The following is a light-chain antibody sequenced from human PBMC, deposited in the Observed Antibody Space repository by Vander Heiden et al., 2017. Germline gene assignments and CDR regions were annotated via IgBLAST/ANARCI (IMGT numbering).Light chain of an antibody. V-gene: IGKV4-1*01. J-gene: IGKJ3*01. CDR2: WAS. CDR3: QQYYSSPIT. CDR1: QSVLYSSNNKNY. Sequence: DIVMTQSPDSLAVSLGERATINCKSSQSVLYSSNNKNYLAWYQQKPGQPPKLLIYWASTRESGVPDRFSGSGSGTDFTLPISSLQDEDVAVYYCQQYYSSPITFGPGTKVDIK.